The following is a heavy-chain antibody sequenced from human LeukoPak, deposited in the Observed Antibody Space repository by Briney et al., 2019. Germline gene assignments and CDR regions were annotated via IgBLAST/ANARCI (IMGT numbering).Heavy chain of an antibody. CDR3: AKAGSHYYYYGMDV. Sequence: GGSLRLSCAASGFTVSNNYMSWVRQAPGKGLEWVSVIYSGGSTYYADSVKGRFTISRDNSKNTLYLQMNSLRAEDTAVYYCAKAGSHYYYYGMDVWGQGTTVTVSS. V-gene: IGHV3-66*01. J-gene: IGHJ6*02. CDR1: GFTVSNNY. CDR2: IYSGGST.